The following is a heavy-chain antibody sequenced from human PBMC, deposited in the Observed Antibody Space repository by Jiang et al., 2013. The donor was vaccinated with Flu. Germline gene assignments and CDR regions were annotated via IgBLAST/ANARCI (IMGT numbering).Heavy chain of an antibody. CDR1: GFTFSSYA. J-gene: IGHJ4*02. CDR3: AKDHFTTRLYYDFWSGPTDY. CDR2: ISGSGGST. Sequence: QLVESGGGLVQPGGSLRLSCAASGFTFSSYAMSWVRQAPGKGLEWVSAISGSGGSTYYADSVKGRFTISRDNSKNTLYLQMNSLRAEDTAVYYCAKDHFTTRLYYDFWSGPTDYWGQGTLVTVSS. V-gene: IGHV3-23*04. D-gene: IGHD3-3*01.